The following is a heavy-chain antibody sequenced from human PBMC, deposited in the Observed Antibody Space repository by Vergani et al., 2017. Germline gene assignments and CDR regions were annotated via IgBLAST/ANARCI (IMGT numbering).Heavy chain of an antibody. CDR1: GGSISSGGYY. V-gene: IGHV4-30-2*01. Sequence: QLQLQESGSGLVKPSQTLSLTCAVSGGSISSGGYYWGWIRQPPGKGLEWIGYIYHSGSTYYTPSLKSRVTISVDRSKNQFSLKLSSVTAADTAVYYCAIHPNHGGYNSMDVWGEGTTVTVSS. J-gene: IGHJ6*03. D-gene: IGHD2-15*01. CDR2: IYHSGST. CDR3: AIHPNHGGYNSMDV.